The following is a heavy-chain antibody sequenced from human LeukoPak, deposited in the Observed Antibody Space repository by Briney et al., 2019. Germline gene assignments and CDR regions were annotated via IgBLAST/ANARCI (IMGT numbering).Heavy chain of an antibody. J-gene: IGHJ4*02. CDR1: GFTFSSYA. V-gene: IGHV3-30-3*01. Sequence: GGSLRLSCAASGFTFSSYAMHWVRQAPGKGLEWVAVISYDGSNKYYADSVKGRFTISRDNSKNTLYLQMNSLRAEDTAVYYCARGMVLQWLVLLGSGSHDYWGQGTLVTVSS. D-gene: IGHD6-19*01. CDR3: ARGMVLQWLVLLGSGSHDY. CDR2: ISYDGSNK.